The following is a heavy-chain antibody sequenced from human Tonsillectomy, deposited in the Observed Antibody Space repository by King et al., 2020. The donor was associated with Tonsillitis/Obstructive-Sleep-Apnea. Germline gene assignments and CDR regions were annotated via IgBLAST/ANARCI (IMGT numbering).Heavy chain of an antibody. Sequence: VQLVESGGGLVQPGGSLRLSCSASGFTFSSYAMHWVRQAPGKGLEYVSAISSNGGSTYYADSVKGRFTISRDNSKNTLYLQMSSLRAEDTAVYYCVKGRGWDCSSTSCYPPIYWGQGTLVTVSS. CDR3: VKGRGWDCSSTSCYPPIY. CDR1: GFTFSSYA. V-gene: IGHV3-64D*06. CDR2: ISSNGGST. D-gene: IGHD2-2*01. J-gene: IGHJ4*02.